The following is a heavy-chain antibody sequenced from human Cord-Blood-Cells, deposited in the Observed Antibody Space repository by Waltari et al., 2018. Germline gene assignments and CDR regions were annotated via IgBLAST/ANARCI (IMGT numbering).Heavy chain of an antibody. CDR1: GYTVTGYY. V-gene: IGHV1-2*02. CDR3: ARDAPRIFEGVYWYFDL. CDR2: IKPNSGGT. D-gene: IGHD3-16*01. J-gene: IGHJ2*01. Sequence: QVQLVQSGAEVKKPGASVKVSCKASGYTVTGYYMHRVRQPLGQGHEWMGWIKPNSGGTNYAQKFQGRVTMTRDTSISTAYMELSRLRSDDTAVYYCARDAPRIFEGVYWYFDLWGRGTLVTVSS.